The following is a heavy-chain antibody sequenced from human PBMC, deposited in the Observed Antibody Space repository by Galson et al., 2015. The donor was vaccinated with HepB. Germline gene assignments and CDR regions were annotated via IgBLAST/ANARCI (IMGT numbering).Heavy chain of an antibody. D-gene: IGHD3-10*01. CDR3: ATAGIRFTMVRGVPSDAFNM. V-gene: IGHV1-24*01. Sequence: SVKVSCKVSRYTLTELSMHWVRQAPGKGLEWMGGFDPEDGETLYAQKFQGRVTMTEDTSTDTAYMELSSLRSEDTAVYYCATAGIRFTMVRGVPSDAFNMWGQGTRVTVSS. CDR2: FDPEDGET. J-gene: IGHJ3*02. CDR1: RYTLTELS.